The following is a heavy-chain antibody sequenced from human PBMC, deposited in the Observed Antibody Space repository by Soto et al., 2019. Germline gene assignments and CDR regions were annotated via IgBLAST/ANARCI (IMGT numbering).Heavy chain of an antibody. D-gene: IGHD3-22*01. V-gene: IGHV3-30*03. J-gene: IGHJ4*02. CDR3: AQTADSSGDLLVY. Sequence: QVQLVESGGGVVQPGRSLRLSCAASGFTFSSYGMHWVRQAPGKGLEWVAVISYDGSNKYYADSVKGRFTISRDNSKNTLYLQMNSLRAEDTAVYYCAQTADSSGDLLVYWGQGTLVTVSS. CDR1: GFTFSSYG. CDR2: ISYDGSNK.